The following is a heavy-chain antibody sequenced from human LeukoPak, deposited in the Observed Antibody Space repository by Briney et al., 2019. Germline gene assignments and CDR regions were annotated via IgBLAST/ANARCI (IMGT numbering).Heavy chain of an antibody. V-gene: IGHV3-9*01. D-gene: IGHD4-17*01. CDR2: ISWNSGSI. CDR1: GFTFDDYA. Sequence: GGSLRLSCAASGFTFDDYAMHWVRQAPGKGLEWVSGISWNSGSIGYADSVKGRFTISRDNAKNSLYLQMNSLRAEDTALYYCAKDVYGDHGGMWGQGTLVTVSS. CDR3: AKDVYGDHGGM. J-gene: IGHJ4*02.